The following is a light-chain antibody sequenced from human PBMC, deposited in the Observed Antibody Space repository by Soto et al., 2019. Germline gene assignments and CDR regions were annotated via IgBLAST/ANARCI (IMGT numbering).Light chain of an antibody. CDR2: GAS. J-gene: IGKJ2*01. CDR1: QSVSSN. Sequence: EIVMTQSPATLSVSPGERATLSCRASQSVSSNLVWYQQKPGQAPRLLIYGASTRATGIPARFSGSGSGTEFTLTISSLQSEDFAVYYCQQYGSSPYTFGQGTKVDIK. V-gene: IGKV3-15*01. CDR3: QQYGSSPYT.